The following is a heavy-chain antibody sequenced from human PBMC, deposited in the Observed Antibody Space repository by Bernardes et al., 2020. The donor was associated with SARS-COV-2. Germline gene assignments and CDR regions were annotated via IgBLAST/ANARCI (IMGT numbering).Heavy chain of an antibody. D-gene: IGHD3-10*01. CDR3: ARDGDLASSLTYYFDY. J-gene: IGHJ4*02. Sequence: GGSLRLSCAASGFTFSSYGMHWVRQAPGKGLEWVAVIWYDGSNKYYADSVKGRFTISRDNSKNTLYLQMNSLRAEDTAVYYCARDGDLASSLTYYFDYWGQGTLVTVSS. CDR1: GFTFSSYG. CDR2: IWYDGSNK. V-gene: IGHV3-33*01.